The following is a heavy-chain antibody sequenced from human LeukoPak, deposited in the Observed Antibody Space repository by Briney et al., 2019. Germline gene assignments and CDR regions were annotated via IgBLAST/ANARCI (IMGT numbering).Heavy chain of an antibody. J-gene: IGHJ4*02. V-gene: IGHV1-46*01. CDR2: INPNDGTP. CDR3: ARARGYSGYHPIDY. D-gene: IGHD5-12*01. CDR1: GYRFSNYG. Sequence: EASVKVSCKASGYRFSNYGISWVRQAPGQGLEWMGTINPNDGTPFYAQNFQGRVTMTRNTSTSTFYMELSSLRSEDTAVYYCARARGYSGYHPIDYWGQGTLLTVSS.